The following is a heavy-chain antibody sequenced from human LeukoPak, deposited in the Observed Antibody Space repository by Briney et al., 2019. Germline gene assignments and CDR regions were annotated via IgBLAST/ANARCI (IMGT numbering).Heavy chain of an antibody. CDR1: GFTFSSYG. J-gene: IGHJ3*02. V-gene: IGHV3-30*03. Sequence: PGGSLRLSCAASGFTFSSYGMHWVRQAPGKGLEWVAVISYDGSNKYYADSVKGRFTISRDNSKNTLYLQMNSLRAEDTAVYYCARVGTELPWFGESPGAFDIWGQGTMVTVSS. D-gene: IGHD3-10*01. CDR2: ISYDGSNK. CDR3: ARVGTELPWFGESPGAFDI.